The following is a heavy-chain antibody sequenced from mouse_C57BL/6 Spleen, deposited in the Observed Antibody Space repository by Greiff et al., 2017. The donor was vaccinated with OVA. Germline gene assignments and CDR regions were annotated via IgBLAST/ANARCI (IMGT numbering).Heavy chain of an antibody. CDR3: ARWGYDYVGNLDY. J-gene: IGHJ2*01. CDR2: IYPRSGNT. V-gene: IGHV1-81*01. D-gene: IGHD2-4*01. Sequence: VKLQESGAELARPGASVKLSCTASGYTFTSYGIRWVKQRTGQGLEWIGEIYPRSGNTYYNEKFKGKATLTADKSSSTAYMELRSLTSEDSAVYFCARWGYDYVGNLDYWGQGTTLTVSS. CDR1: GYTFTSYG.